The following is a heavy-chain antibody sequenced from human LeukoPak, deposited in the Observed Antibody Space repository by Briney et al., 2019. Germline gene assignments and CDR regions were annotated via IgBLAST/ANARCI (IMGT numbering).Heavy chain of an antibody. Sequence: GGSLRLSCAASGFTFSSYWMSWVRQAPGKGLEWVANIKQDGSEKYYVDSAKGRFTISRDNAKNSLYLQMNSLRAEDTAVYYCARELMTDTNLFDYWGQGTLVTVSS. V-gene: IGHV3-7*01. CDR2: IKQDGSEK. CDR1: GFTFSSYW. D-gene: IGHD1-1*01. J-gene: IGHJ4*02. CDR3: ARELMTDTNLFDY.